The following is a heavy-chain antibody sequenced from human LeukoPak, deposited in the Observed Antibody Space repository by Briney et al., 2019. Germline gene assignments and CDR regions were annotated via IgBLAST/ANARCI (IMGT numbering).Heavy chain of an antibody. Sequence: GGSLRLSCAASGFTFSSYSMNWVRQAPGKGLEWVSSIRSSSSYIYYADSVKRRFTISRDNAKNSLYLQMNSLRAEDTAVYYCARDAADDSSGYYRDYWGQGTLVTVSS. CDR3: ARDAADDSSGYYRDY. J-gene: IGHJ4*02. CDR1: GFTFSSYS. D-gene: IGHD3-22*01. CDR2: IRSSSSYI. V-gene: IGHV3-21*01.